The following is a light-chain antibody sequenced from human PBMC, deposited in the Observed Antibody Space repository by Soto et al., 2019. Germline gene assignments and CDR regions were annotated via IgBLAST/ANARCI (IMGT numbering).Light chain of an antibody. Sequence: QSALTQPASVSGTPGQSITLSCTGTSSDAGGYNYVSWYQQHPGKAPKLLIYDVTNRPSGVSNRFSGSKSGNTASLTISGLQAEDEADYYCSSYRSSSPVYVFGPGTKVTVL. J-gene: IGLJ1*01. CDR2: DVT. CDR1: SSDAGGYNY. CDR3: SSYRSSSPVYV. V-gene: IGLV2-14*03.